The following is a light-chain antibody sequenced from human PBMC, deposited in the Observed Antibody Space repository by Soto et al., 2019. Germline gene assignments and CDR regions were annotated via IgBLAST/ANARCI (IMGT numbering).Light chain of an antibody. J-gene: IGLJ3*02. CDR2: GNS. V-gene: IGLV1-40*01. CDR1: SSNIGAVYD. Sequence: QSVLTQPPSVSGAPGQRVTISCTGSSSNIGAVYDVHWYQQLPGTAPKLLIYGNSNRPSGVPDRFSGSKSGTSASLAITGLQAEDGADYYCQSYDSSLSGWMFGGGTKLTVL. CDR3: QSYDSSLSGWM.